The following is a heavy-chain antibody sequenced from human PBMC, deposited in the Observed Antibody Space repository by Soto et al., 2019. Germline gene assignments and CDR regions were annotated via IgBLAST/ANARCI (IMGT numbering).Heavy chain of an antibody. D-gene: IGHD2-21*02. CDR1: GYTFTSYD. Sequence: QVKLVQSGAEVKKPGASVKVSCKASGYTFTSYDINWVRQATGQGLEWMGWMNPNSGNTGYAQKFQGRVTMTRNTSISTAYMELSSLRSEDTAVYYCARGGAYCGGDCYSPDPYWYFDLWGRGTLVTVSS. CDR3: ARGGAYCGGDCYSPDPYWYFDL. J-gene: IGHJ2*01. V-gene: IGHV1-8*01. CDR2: MNPNSGNT.